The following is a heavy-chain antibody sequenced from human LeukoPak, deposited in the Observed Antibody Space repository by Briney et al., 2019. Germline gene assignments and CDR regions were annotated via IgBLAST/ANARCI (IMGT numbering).Heavy chain of an antibody. Sequence: PGGSLRLSCAASGFTFNSAWMSWVRQAPGKGLEWVGRIKSKTDGGTLDYGAPVKGRFTISRDDSRNTVYLQMNSLKTEDTALYYCTRGGGNDFWGQGVLVTVFS. CDR2: IKSKTDGGTL. J-gene: IGHJ4*02. CDR1: GFTFNSAW. D-gene: IGHD3-16*01. CDR3: TRGGGNDF. V-gene: IGHV3-15*01.